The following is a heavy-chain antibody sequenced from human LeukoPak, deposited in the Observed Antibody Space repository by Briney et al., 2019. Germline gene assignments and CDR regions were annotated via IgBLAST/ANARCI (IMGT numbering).Heavy chain of an antibody. V-gene: IGHV4-34*01. CDR1: GGSFSGYY. J-gene: IGHJ4*02. Sequence: SETLSLTCAVYGGSFSGYYWSWIRQPPGKGLEWIGEINHSGSTNYNPSLKSRVTISVDTSKNQFSLKLSSVTAADTAVYYCARGRYDRRVDYWGQGTLVTVSS. CDR3: ARGRYDRRVDY. D-gene: IGHD1-14*01. CDR2: INHSGST.